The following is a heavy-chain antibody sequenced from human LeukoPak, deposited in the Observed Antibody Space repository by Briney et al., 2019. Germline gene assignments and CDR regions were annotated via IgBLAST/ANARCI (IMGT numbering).Heavy chain of an antibody. CDR2: IYTSGST. J-gene: IGHJ5*02. Sequence: PSETLSLTCTVSGGSISSSSYYWNWIRQPAGKGLEWIGRIYTSGSTNYNPSLKSRVTISVDTSKNQFSLRLSSVAAADTAVYYCAREDSDYGFWIGSALYSWFDPWGQGTLVTVSS. D-gene: IGHD3-3*01. CDR3: AREDSDYGFWIGSALYSWFDP. V-gene: IGHV4-61*02. CDR1: GGSISSSSYY.